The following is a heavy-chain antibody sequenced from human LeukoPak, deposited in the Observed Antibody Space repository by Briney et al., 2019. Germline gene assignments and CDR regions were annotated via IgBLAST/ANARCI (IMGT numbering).Heavy chain of an antibody. CDR3: ARARNRYSGYDFFDY. CDR1: GFTFSNYS. CDR2: ISSSSSYI. V-gene: IGHV3-21*01. J-gene: IGHJ4*02. D-gene: IGHD5-12*01. Sequence: SGGSLRLSCAASGFTFSNYSMNWVRQAPGKGLEWVSSISSSSSYIYYADSVKGRFTISRDNAKNSLYLQMNSLRAEDTAVYYCARARNRYSGYDFFDYWGQGTLVTVSS.